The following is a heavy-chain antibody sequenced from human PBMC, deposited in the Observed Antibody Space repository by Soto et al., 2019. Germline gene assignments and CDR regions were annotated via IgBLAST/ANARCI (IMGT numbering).Heavy chain of an antibody. D-gene: IGHD2-15*01. CDR2: ITTSSSYR. V-gene: IGHV3-21*01. J-gene: IGHJ4*02. CDR3: ARDLGVALATLTLDF. Sequence: GGSLRLSCAASGFTISTYSMNWVRQAAGKGLEWVSDITTSSSYRFYADSVKGRFTISRDDAKNSLYLQMNSLRAEDTGVYYCARDLGVALATLTLDFWGQGTLVTVSS. CDR1: GFTISTYS.